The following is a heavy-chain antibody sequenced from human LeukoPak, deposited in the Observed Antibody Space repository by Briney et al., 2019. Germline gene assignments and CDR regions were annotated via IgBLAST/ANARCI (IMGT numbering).Heavy chain of an antibody. D-gene: IGHD6-19*01. CDR2: ISYDGSNK. CDR1: GFTFSSYG. V-gene: IGHV3-30*18. Sequence: GRSLRLSCAASGFTFSSYGMHWVRQAPGKGLEWVAVISYDGSNKYYADSVKGRFTISRDNSKNTLYPQMNSLRAEDTAVYYCAKDLGSSGWFNDYWGQGTLVTVSS. CDR3: AKDLGSSGWFNDY. J-gene: IGHJ4*02.